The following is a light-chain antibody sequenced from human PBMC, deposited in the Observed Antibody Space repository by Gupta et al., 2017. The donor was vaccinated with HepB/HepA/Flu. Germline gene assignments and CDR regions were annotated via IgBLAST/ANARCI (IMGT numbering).Light chain of an antibody. V-gene: IGKV2-24*01. CDR2: RSS. J-gene: IGKJ5*01. CDR1: QSLVHRDGNTY. CDR3: RQSKPSIN. Sequence: DIVMTQTPLSSPVTLGQPASISCRSSQSLVHRDGNTYLSWLQQRPGQPPRLLLYRSSNRFYGVPDRFSGSGAEKDFTLKSSRGEAEDVGVYYGRQSKPSINFGQGTHLEIK.